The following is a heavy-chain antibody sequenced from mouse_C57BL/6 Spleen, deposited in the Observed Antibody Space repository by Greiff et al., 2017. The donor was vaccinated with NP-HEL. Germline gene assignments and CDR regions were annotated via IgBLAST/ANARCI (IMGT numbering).Heavy chain of an antibody. J-gene: IGHJ1*03. D-gene: IGHD2-4*01. Sequence: QVTLKECGPGLLQSSPTLSLTCSFSGFSLSTSGMGVSWLRQPSGKGLEWLAHIYWDDDKSYNPSLKSRLTISKDTSSNPVFLKITSVDTADTATYYCARSYYDYENWYFDVWGTGTTVTVSS. CDR1: GFSLSTSGMG. CDR3: ARSYYDYENWYFDV. CDR2: IYWDDDK. V-gene: IGHV8-12*01.